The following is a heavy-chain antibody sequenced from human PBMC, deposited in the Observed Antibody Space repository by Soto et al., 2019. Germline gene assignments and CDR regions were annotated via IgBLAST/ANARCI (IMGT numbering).Heavy chain of an antibody. CDR1: GGSISSSSYY. D-gene: IGHD6-19*01. CDR2: IYYSGST. Sequence: SETLSLTCTVSGGSISSSSYYWGWIRQPPGKGLEWIGSIYYSGSTYYNPSLKSRVTISVDTSKNQFSLKLSSVTAADTAVYYCARRSHVGSRWFFYDYWGQGTLVTVSS. CDR3: ARRSHVGSRWFFYDY. J-gene: IGHJ4*01. V-gene: IGHV4-39*01.